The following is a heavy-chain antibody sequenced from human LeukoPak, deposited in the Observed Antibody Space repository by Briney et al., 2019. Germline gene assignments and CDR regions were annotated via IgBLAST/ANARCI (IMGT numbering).Heavy chain of an antibody. CDR1: DDSITMYY. J-gene: IGHJ6*03. CDR3: ARGRVSSSTWYSTYYYFFYMDF. D-gene: IGHD4-11*01. Sequence: SETLSLTCTVSDDSITMYYWTWIRQPPGKGLEWIGYVDHTGSTKFNPSLNGRVSISRDTSNNFFSLRLRSVTAADTAVYFCARGRVSSSTWYSTYYYFFYMDFWGKGTTVTVSS. CDR2: VDHTGST. V-gene: IGHV4-59*01.